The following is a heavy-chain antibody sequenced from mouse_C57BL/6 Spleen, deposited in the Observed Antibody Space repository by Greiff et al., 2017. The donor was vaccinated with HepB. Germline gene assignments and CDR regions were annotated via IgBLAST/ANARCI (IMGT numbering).Heavy chain of an antibody. CDR3: ATPPYYGSSYGYAMDY. D-gene: IGHD1-1*01. Sequence: VQLQQSGPELVKPGASVKISCKASGYSFTGYYMNWVKQSPEKSLEWIGEINPSTGGTTYNQKFKAKATLTVDKSSSTAYMQLKSLTSEDSAVYYCATPPYYGSSYGYAMDYWGQGTSVTVSS. J-gene: IGHJ4*01. V-gene: IGHV1-42*01. CDR1: GYSFTGYY. CDR2: INPSTGGT.